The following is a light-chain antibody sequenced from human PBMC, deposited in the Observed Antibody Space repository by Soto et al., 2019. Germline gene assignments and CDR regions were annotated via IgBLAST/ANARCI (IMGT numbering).Light chain of an antibody. J-gene: IGLJ1*01. CDR3: SAWDDSLSVYV. Sequence: QSALTQPPSASGTPGQRVTISCSGSSSNIGSDLVYWYQQLPGTAPKLLIYHNYQRPSGVPDRFSGSKSGTSGSLAISDLRSEDEGDYYCSAWDDSLSVYVFGAGTKLTVL. CDR2: HNY. CDR1: SSNIGSDL. V-gene: IGLV1-47*01.